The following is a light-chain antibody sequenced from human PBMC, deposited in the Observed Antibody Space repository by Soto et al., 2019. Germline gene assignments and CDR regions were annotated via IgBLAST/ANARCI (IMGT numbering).Light chain of an antibody. V-gene: IGLV1-40*01. CDR3: QSYDSSLGGRVL. J-gene: IGLJ3*02. CDR1: SSNTGAGYD. CDR2: SSN. Sequence: QLVLTQPPSVSGAQGQRVTISCTGSSSNTGAGYDVHWYQHIPGTAPKLLIYSSNNRPSGVPDRFSGSKSATSASLAITGLQDEDEADYYCQSYDSSLGGRVLFGGGTKVTVL.